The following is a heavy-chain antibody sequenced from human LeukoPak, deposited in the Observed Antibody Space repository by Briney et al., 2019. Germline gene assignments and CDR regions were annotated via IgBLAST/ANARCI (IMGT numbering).Heavy chain of an antibody. D-gene: IGHD6-13*01. CDR1: GFTFSTYW. V-gene: IGHV3-74*01. CDR3: AGGISATGGG. J-gene: IGHJ3*01. CDR2: INSDGSIT. Sequence: GGSLRLSCAASGFTFSTYWMHWVRQAPGKGLVWVSRINSDGSITTYADSVKGRFTIPRDNAKNTLYLQMNSLRAEDTAVYYCAGGISATGGGWGQGTMVTVSS.